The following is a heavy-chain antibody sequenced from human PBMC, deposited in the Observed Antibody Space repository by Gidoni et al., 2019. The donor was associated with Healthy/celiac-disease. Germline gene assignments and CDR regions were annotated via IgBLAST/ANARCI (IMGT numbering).Heavy chain of an antibody. CDR2: IYYSGST. CDR3: ARGSGSGWYMIYGDY. D-gene: IGHD6-19*01. CDR1: GGSVSSGSYY. V-gene: IGHV4-61*01. J-gene: IGHJ4*02. Sequence: QVQLQESGPGLVKPSETLSLTCTVSGGSVSSGSYYWSWIRQPPGKGLEWIGYIYYSGSTNYNPSLKSRVTISVDTSKNQFSLKLSSVTAADTAVYYCARGSGSGWYMIYGDYWGQGTLVTVSS.